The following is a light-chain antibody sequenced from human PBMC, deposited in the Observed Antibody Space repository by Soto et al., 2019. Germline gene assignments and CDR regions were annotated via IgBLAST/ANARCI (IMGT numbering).Light chain of an antibody. CDR2: AAT. CDR1: HDIHNS. CDR3: QQVNSYPLT. V-gene: IGKV1-9*01. Sequence: IEMTRYHSSLSASIGDRVTITCHASHDIHNSLNWYQQKPGKAPKLLIYAATVLQGGVPSRFSGTGSATEFILTISSLQPEDFATYYCQQVNSYPLTFGGGTKVDIK. J-gene: IGKJ4*01.